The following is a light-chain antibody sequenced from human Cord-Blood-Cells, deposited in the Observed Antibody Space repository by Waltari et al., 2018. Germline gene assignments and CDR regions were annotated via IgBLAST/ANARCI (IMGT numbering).Light chain of an antibody. J-gene: IGKJ2*01. CDR1: QSVSSY. Sequence: EIVLTQSPATLSLSPGESATLSCRASQSVSSYVAWYQQKPGQAPRLLIYDASNRATGIPARFSGSGSGTDFTLTISSLEPEEFAVYYCQQRSNWPPYTFGQGTKLEIK. CDR2: DAS. CDR3: QQRSNWPPYT. V-gene: IGKV3-11*01.